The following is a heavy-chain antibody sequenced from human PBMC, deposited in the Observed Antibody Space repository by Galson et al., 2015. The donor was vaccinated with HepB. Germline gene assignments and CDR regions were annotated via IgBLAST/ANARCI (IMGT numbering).Heavy chain of an antibody. CDR3: AKDRHQGGYYFDY. CDR1: GFTFSSYS. J-gene: IGHJ4*02. D-gene: IGHD2-2*01. Sequence: SLRLSCAASGFTFSSYSMNWVRQAPGKGLEWVAVIWYDGSNKYYADSVKGRFTISRDNSKNTLYLQMNSLRAEDTAVYYCAKDRHQGGYYFDYWGQGTLVTVSS. V-gene: IGHV3-33*06. CDR2: IWYDGSNK.